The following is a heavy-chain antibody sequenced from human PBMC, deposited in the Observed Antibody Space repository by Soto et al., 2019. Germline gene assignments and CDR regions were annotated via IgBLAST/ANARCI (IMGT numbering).Heavy chain of an antibody. CDR2: IISSGGST. V-gene: IGHV3-23*01. CDR1: GFTFSAYA. J-gene: IGHJ4*02. CDR3: AKLGLPRAPDGSSTSCYVGWKDD. Sequence: GGSLRLSCAGSGFTFSAYAMSWVRQAPGKGLEWVSSIISSGGSTFYADSVKGRFTISRDNSKNTLYLQMNSLRAEDTAVYYCAKLGLPRAPDGSSTSCYVGWKDDWGQGTLVTVAS. D-gene: IGHD2-2*01.